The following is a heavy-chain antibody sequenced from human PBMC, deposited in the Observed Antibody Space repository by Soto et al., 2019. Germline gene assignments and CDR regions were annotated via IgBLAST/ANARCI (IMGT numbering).Heavy chain of an antibody. CDR1: GYTFTGYY. V-gene: IGHV1-2*04. Sequence: QVQLVQSGAEVKKPGASVKVSCKASGYTFTGYYMHWVRQAPGQGLEWMGWINPNSGGINYAQKFQGWVTMTRDTSISTAYMELSRLRSDDTAVYYCARGELSGYDFGGHYWGQGTLVTVSS. CDR3: ARGELSGYDFGGHY. J-gene: IGHJ4*02. CDR2: INPNSGGI. D-gene: IGHD5-12*01.